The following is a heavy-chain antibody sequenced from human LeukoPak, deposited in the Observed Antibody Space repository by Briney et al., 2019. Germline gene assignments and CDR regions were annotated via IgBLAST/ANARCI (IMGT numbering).Heavy chain of an antibody. CDR1: GGTFSSYA. D-gene: IGHD3-22*01. CDR2: IIPIFGTA. Sequence: GASVRVSCKASGGTFSSYAISWVRQAPGQGLEWMGGIIPIFGTASYAQKFQGRVTITTDESTSTAYMELSSLRSEDTAVYYCAREAGIDSSGYYEDYWGQGTLVTVSS. J-gene: IGHJ4*02. V-gene: IGHV1-69*05. CDR3: AREAGIDSSGYYEDY.